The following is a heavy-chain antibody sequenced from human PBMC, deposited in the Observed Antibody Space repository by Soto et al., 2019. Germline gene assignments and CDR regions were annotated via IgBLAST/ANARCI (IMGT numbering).Heavy chain of an antibody. CDR3: AKGLGYDILTGYPNYYDPGNIFDY. Sequence: GGSLRLSCAASGFTFSSYTMSWVRQAPGKGLEWVSAISGSGGSTYYADSVKGRFTISRDNSKNTLYLQMNSLRAEDTAVYYCAKGLGYDILTGYPNYYDPGNIFDYWGQGTLVTVSS. CDR2: ISGSGGST. D-gene: IGHD3-9*01. V-gene: IGHV3-23*01. J-gene: IGHJ4*02. CDR1: GFTFSSYT.